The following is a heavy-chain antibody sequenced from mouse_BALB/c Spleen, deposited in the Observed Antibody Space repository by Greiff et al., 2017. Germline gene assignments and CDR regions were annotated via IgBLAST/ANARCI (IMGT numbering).Heavy chain of an antibody. V-gene: IGHV2-6-7*01. CDR2: LWGDGST. J-gene: IGHJ4*01. CDR3: ARVGSSGDYAMDY. Sequence: VMLVESGPGLVAPSQSLSITCTVSGFSLTGYGVNWVRQPPGKGLEWLGMLWGDGSTDYNSALKSRLSISKEHSKSQVFLKMNSLQTDDPARYYCARVGSSGDYAMDYWGQGTSVTVSS. D-gene: IGHD1-1*01. CDR1: GFSLTGYG.